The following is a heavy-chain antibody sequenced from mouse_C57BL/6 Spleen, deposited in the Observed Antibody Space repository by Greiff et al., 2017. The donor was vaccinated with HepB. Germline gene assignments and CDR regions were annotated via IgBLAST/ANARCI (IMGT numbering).Heavy chain of an antibody. D-gene: IGHD2-4*01. Sequence: QVQLKESGPGLVAPSQSLSITCTVSGFSLTSYGVDWVRQSPGKGLEWLGVIWGVGSTNYNSALKSRLSISKDNAKSHVFLKMNLLQTYDTALYYCAIIFYDYDAWFAYWGQGTLVTVSA. CDR1: GFSLTSYG. CDR3: AIIFYDYDAWFAY. CDR2: IWGVGST. V-gene: IGHV2-6*01. J-gene: IGHJ3*01.